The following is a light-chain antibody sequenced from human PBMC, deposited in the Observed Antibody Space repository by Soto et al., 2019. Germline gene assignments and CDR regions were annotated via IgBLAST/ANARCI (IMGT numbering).Light chain of an antibody. CDR3: QQYNSFSWT. J-gene: IGKJ1*01. Sequence: DLQMTQSPSTLSASVGDRVTITCRASHSISNWLAWYQQKPGKAPKSLIYDASILESGVPSRFSGSGSGTEFTLTISSLQPDDVATYYCQQYNSFSWTFGQGTKVEI. CDR2: DAS. V-gene: IGKV1-5*01. CDR1: HSISNW.